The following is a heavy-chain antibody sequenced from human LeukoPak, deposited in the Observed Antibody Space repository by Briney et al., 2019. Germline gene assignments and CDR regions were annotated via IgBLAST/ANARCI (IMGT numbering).Heavy chain of an antibody. CDR2: IIPIFGTS. J-gene: IGHJ3*02. CDR3: ARIAGSVAFDI. CDR1: GGTFSCYG. D-gene: IGHD6-6*01. V-gene: IGHV1-69*05. Sequence: ASVKVSCKASGGTFSCYGFSWVRQAPGQGLEWMGRIIPIFGTSNYAQKFQGRVTITTDESTSTAYMELSSLRTEDTAVYYCARIAGSVAFDIWGQGTMVTVSS.